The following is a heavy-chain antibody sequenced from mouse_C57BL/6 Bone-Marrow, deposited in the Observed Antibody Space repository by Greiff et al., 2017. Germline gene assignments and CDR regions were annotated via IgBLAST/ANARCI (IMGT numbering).Heavy chain of an antibody. CDR3: ARDRWLLRFDY. J-gene: IGHJ2*01. V-gene: IGHV5-4*01. Sequence: EVKLVESGGGLVKPGGSLKLSCAASGFTFSSYAMSWVRQTPEKRLEWVATISDGGSYTYYPDNVKGRLTISRDNAKNNLYLQMSHLKSEDTAMYYCARDRWLLRFDYWGQGTTLTVSS. CDR1: GFTFSSYA. CDR2: ISDGGSYT. D-gene: IGHD2-3*01.